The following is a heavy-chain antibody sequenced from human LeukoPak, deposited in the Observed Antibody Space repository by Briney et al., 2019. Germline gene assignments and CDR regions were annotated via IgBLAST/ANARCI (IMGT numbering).Heavy chain of an antibody. V-gene: IGHV3-74*01. CDR2: INSDGSST. Sequence: GGSLRLSCAASGFTFNNYWMYWVRQPPGKGLVWVSRINSDGSSTTYADSVKGRFTVSRDNAKNTLYLQMNSLRAEDTAMYYCARGGSYHSSAAIGYWGQGTLVTVSS. CDR3: ARGGSYHSSAAIGY. CDR1: GFTFNNYW. J-gene: IGHJ4*02. D-gene: IGHD1-26*01.